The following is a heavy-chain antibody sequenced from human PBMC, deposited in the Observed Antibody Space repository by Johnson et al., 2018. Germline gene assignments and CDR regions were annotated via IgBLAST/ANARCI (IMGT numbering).Heavy chain of an antibody. D-gene: IGHD3-3*01. V-gene: IGHV1-69*01. CDR2: IIPISGTA. CDR3: ARDRTSIKSGPAEYFQH. Sequence: QVQLVQSGAEVKKPGSSVKVSCKASGGTFSSYAISWVRQAPGQGLEWMGGIIPISGTANYAQKFQGRVTITAEDSTSTAYRELGSLRSEDPAVYYCARDRTSIKSGPAEYFQHWGQGTLVTVSS. J-gene: IGHJ1*01. CDR1: GGTFSSYA.